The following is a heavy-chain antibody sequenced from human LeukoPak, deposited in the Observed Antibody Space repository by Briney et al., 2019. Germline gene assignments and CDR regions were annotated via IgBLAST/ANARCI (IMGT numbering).Heavy chain of an antibody. V-gene: IGHV3-30*18. CDR3: ANSRYASLTIQYYFDY. Sequence: PGGSLRLSCAASGFTFGSYGMHWVRQAPGKGLEWVAVISYDGSNKYYADSVKGRFTISRDNSKNTLYLQMNSLRAEDTAVYYCANSRYASLTIQYYFDYWGQGTLVTVSS. CDR2: ISYDGSNK. J-gene: IGHJ4*02. D-gene: IGHD2-8*01. CDR1: GFTFGSYG.